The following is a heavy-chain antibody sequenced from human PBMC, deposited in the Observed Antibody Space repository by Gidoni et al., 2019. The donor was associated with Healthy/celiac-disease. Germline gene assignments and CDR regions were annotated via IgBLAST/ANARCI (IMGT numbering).Heavy chain of an antibody. CDR3: ARRVVVVAAHHLDAFDI. CDR2: IYYSGST. J-gene: IGHJ3*02. CDR1: GGSISRSSYY. V-gene: IGHV4-39*01. D-gene: IGHD2-15*01. Sequence: QLQLQESGPGLVKPSETLSLTCTVSGGSISRSSYYWGWLRQPPGKGLEWIGSIYYSGSTYYNPSLKSRVTISVDTSKNQFSLKLSSVTAADTAVYYCARRVVVVAAHHLDAFDIWGQGTMVTVSS.